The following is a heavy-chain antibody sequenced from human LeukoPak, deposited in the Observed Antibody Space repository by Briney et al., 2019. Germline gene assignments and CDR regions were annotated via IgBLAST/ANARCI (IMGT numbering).Heavy chain of an antibody. D-gene: IGHD3-10*01. CDR1: GFTFSSYA. J-gene: IGHJ4*02. Sequence: PGGSLRLSCAASGFTFSSYAMSWVRQAPGKGLEWVSVIYSGGSTYYADSVKGRFTISRDNSKNTLYLQMNSLRAEDTAVYYCAKSMVRGVSPVGDYWGQGTLVTVSS. CDR2: IYSGGST. CDR3: AKSMVRGVSPVGDY. V-gene: IGHV3-23*03.